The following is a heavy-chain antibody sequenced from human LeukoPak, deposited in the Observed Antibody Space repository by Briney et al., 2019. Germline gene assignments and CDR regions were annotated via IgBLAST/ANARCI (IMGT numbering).Heavy chain of an antibody. CDR1: GFAFSRYG. CDR2: ISGSGGNT. Sequence: GGSLRLSCAASGFAFSRYGIVWVRQAPGRGLEWVSGISGSGGNTYYGDSVKGRFTISRDNSKNTVYLQMNSLRAEDTAVYYCAKAQGYLDYWGQGTLAAVSS. V-gene: IGHV3-23*01. J-gene: IGHJ4*02. CDR3: AKAQGYLDY.